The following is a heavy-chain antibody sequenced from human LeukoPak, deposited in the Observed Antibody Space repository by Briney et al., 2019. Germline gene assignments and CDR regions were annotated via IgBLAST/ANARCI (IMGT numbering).Heavy chain of an antibody. D-gene: IGHD3-10*01. V-gene: IGHV4-34*01. CDR1: GGSFSGYY. CDR2: INHSGST. Sequence: SETLSLTCAVYGGSFSGYYWSWIRQPPGKGLEWIGEINHSGSTNYNPSLKSRVTISADTSKNQFSLKLSSVTAADTAVYYCARGTPWFGGDYWGQGTLVTVSS. CDR3: ARGTPWFGGDY. J-gene: IGHJ4*02.